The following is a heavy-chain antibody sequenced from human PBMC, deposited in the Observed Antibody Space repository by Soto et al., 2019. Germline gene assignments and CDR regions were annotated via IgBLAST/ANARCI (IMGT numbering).Heavy chain of an antibody. D-gene: IGHD2-15*01. CDR1: GGSFSGYY. V-gene: IGHV4-34*01. CDR2: INHSGST. J-gene: IGHJ6*03. Sequence: SETLSLTCAVYGGSFSGYYWSWIRQPPGKGLEWIGEINHSGSTNYNPSLKSRVTISVDTSKNQFSLKLSSVTAADTAVYYCAGHYCSGGSCLYYYHYYMDFWGKGTKVTVSS. CDR3: AGHYCSGGSCLYYYHYYMDF.